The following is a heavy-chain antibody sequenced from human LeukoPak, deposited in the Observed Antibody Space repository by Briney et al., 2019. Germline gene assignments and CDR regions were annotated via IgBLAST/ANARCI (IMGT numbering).Heavy chain of an antibody. J-gene: IGHJ4*02. D-gene: IGHD2-2*01. Sequence: PSETLSLXCTVSGGSISSYYWSWSRQPPGKGLEWIGYIYYSGSTNYNPSLKSRVTISVDTSKNQFSLKLGSVTAADTAVYYCARASVVPAAMFDYWGQGTLVTVSS. CDR2: IYYSGST. CDR1: GGSISSYY. V-gene: IGHV4-59*01. CDR3: ARASVVPAAMFDY.